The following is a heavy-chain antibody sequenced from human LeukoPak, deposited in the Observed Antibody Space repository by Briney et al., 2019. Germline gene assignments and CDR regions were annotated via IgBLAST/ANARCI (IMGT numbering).Heavy chain of an antibody. CDR1: GFTFTSYA. CDR3: AIELELRPLHY. D-gene: IGHD1-7*01. J-gene: IGHJ4*02. CDR2: ISGSDAST. Sequence: GGSLRLSCVASGFTFTSYAMNWVRQAPGKGLEWVSGISGSDASTHYADSVKGRFTISRDNSKNTLYLQMNSLRAEDTAVYYCAIELELRPLHYWGQGTLVTVSS. V-gene: IGHV3-23*01.